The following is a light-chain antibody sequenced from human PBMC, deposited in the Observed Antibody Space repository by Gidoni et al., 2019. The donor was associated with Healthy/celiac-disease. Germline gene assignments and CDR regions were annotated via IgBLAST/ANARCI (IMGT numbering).Light chain of an antibody. Sequence: DIVMTQSPDSLAVSLSERATINCKSSQSVLYSSNNNNYLTWYQQKQGQPPKLLIYCASTRESGVPDRFSGSGSGTDFTLTISSLQAEDVAVYYCQQYYTTPYTFGQXTKLEIK. CDR2: CAS. J-gene: IGKJ2*01. CDR3: QQYYTTPYT. CDR1: QSVLYSSNNNNY. V-gene: IGKV4-1*01.